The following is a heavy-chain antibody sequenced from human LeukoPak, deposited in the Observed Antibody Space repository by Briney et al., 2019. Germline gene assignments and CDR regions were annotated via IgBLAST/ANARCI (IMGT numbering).Heavy chain of an antibody. CDR2: INPNSGGT. V-gene: IGHV1-2*02. Sequence: ASVKVSCKASGYTFTGYYMHWVRQAPGQGLEWMGWINPNSGGTNYAQKFQGRVTMTRDTSISTAYMELSRLRSDGTAVYYCARDGGLLWFGNIDYWGQGTLVTVSS. CDR1: GYTFTGYY. D-gene: IGHD3-10*01. CDR3: ARDGGLLWFGNIDY. J-gene: IGHJ4*02.